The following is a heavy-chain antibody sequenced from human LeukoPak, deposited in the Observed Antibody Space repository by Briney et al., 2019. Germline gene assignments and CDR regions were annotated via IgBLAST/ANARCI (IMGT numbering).Heavy chain of an antibody. CDR2: VGSYSGLT. Sequence: ASVKVSCKASGYTFTTYGISWVRQAPGQGLEWMGWVGSYSGLTNYAQRFQGRVTMTTDTSTSTAYMELRSLRSDDTAIYYCAREVGYCTGGSCPGYWGQGTRVTVSS. D-gene: IGHD2-15*01. V-gene: IGHV1-18*01. J-gene: IGHJ4*02. CDR1: GYTFTTYG. CDR3: AREVGYCTGGSCPGY.